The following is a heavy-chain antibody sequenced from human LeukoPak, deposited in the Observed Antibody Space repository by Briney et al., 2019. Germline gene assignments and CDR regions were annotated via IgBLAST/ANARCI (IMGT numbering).Heavy chain of an antibody. CDR3: ARDQLGDAVDI. CDR1: GGSISSYY. CDR2: IYYSGRT. V-gene: IGHV4-59*01. J-gene: IGHJ3*02. Sequence: PSETLSLTCTVSGGSISSYYWSWVRQPPGKGLEWIGYIYYSGRTNYNPSLKSRVTMSLDTSKNQFSLRLNSVTAADTAVYYCARDQLGDAVDIWGQGTMVTVSS. D-gene: IGHD3-16*01.